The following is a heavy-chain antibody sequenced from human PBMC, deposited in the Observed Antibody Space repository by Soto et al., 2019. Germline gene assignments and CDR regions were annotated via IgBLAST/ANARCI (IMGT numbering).Heavy chain of an antibody. Sequence: ASVKVSCKASGYTFTSYDINWVRQATGQGLEWMGWMNPNSGNTGYAQKFQGRVTMTRNTSISTAYMELSSLRSEDTAVYYCARVGRPTGDFWSGYYRRSYYYYMDVWGKGTTVTVSS. CDR3: ARVGRPTGDFWSGYYRRSYYYYMDV. J-gene: IGHJ6*03. CDR2: MNPNSGNT. V-gene: IGHV1-8*01. D-gene: IGHD3-3*01. CDR1: GYTFTSYD.